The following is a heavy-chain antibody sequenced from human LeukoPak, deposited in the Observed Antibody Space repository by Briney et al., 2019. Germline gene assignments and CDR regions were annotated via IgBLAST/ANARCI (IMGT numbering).Heavy chain of an antibody. CDR3: TRGTCTGNICYPAGNWLDT. D-gene: IGHD2-15*01. CDR1: VHTFNKYD. J-gene: IGHJ5*02. Sequence: GGSLRLSCRASVHTFNKYDKQCVRQAPGQGLEWVSAVGTVGDTYYPGSVKGRFTISRENGKNTLYLQMNSLTGADTAVYCCTRGTCTGNICYPAGNWLDTWGQGTLVTVSS. V-gene: IGHV3-13*01. CDR2: VGTVGDT.